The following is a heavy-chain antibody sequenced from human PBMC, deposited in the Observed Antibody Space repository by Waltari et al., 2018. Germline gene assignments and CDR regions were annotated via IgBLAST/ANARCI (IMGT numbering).Heavy chain of an antibody. V-gene: IGHV4-34*01. D-gene: IGHD3-3*01. J-gene: IGHJ5*01. CDR2: INHSGST. CDR3: ARRFYDFWSGHNWFDS. CDR1: GGSFSGYY. Sequence: QVQLQQWGAGLLKPSETLSLTCAVYGGSFSGYYWSWIRQPPGKGLEWIGEINHSGSTNYNPSLKSRVTISVDTSKNQFSLKLSSVTAADTAVYYCARRFYDFWSGHNWFDSWGQGTLVTVSS.